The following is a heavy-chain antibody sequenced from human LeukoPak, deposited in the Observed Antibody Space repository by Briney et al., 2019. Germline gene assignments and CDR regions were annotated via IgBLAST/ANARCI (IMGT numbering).Heavy chain of an antibody. D-gene: IGHD5/OR15-5a*01. Sequence: SETLSLTCTVSGGSISSYYWSWIRQPPGKGLEWIGYIYYSGSTNYNPSLKSRVTISVDTSKNQFSLKLSSVTAADTAVYYWARFYDVFDPWGQGTLVTVSS. CDR3: ARFYDVFDP. V-gene: IGHV4-59*01. J-gene: IGHJ5*02. CDR1: GGSISSYY. CDR2: IYYSGST.